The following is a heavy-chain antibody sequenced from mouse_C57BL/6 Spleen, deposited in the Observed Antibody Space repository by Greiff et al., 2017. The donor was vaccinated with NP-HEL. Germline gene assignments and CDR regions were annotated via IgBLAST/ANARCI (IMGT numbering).Heavy chain of an antibody. CDR3: ARGRAAPAY. CDR1: GYTFTSYW. D-gene: IGHD6-1*01. V-gene: IGHV1-59*01. CDR2: IDPSDSYT. Sequence: VQLQQPGAELVRPGTSVKLSCKASGYTFTSYWMHWVKQRPGQGLEWIGVIDPSDSYTNYNQQFKGKATLTVDTSSSTAYMQLSSLTSEDSAVYYCARGRAAPAYWGQGTLVTVSA. J-gene: IGHJ3*01.